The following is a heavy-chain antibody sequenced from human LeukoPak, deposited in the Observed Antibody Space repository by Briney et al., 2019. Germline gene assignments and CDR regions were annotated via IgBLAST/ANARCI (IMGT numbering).Heavy chain of an antibody. Sequence: PSETLSLTCSVSDGSINSYYWNWIRRPSGKGLEWIGYIYYNGNTNYSPSLKSRVTMSVDTSKNLFSLKVSSVTAADTAVYYCARGRSNYYGMDVWGQGTTLTVSS. CDR1: DGSINSYY. V-gene: IGHV4-59*01. CDR2: IYYNGNT. J-gene: IGHJ6*02. CDR3: ARGRSNYYGMDV. D-gene: IGHD1-26*01.